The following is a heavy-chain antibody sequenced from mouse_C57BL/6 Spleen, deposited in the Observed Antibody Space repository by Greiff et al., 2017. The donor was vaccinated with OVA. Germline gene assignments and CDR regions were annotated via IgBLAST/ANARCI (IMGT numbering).Heavy chain of an antibody. CDR2: ISDGGSYT. J-gene: IGHJ4*01. CDR1: GFTFSSYA. Sequence: EVKLVESGGGLVKPGGSLKLSCAASGFTFSSYAMSWVRQTPEKRLEWVATISDGGSYTYYPDNVQGRFTISRDNAKNNLYLQMSHLKSEDTAVDYCASFPYDAMDYWGQGTSVTVSS. V-gene: IGHV5-4*03. CDR3: ASFPYDAMDY.